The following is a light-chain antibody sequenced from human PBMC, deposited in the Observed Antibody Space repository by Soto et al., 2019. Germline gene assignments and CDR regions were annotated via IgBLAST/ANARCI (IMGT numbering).Light chain of an antibody. CDR3: CSYAGSSTVV. Sequence: QSALTQPASVSGSPGQSITISCTGTSSDVGSYNLVSWYQQHPGKAPKLMIYEGSKRTSGVSNRFSGSKSGNTASLTISGLKADDEADYYCCSYAGSSTVVFGGGTKLTVL. CDR1: SSDVGSYNL. CDR2: EGS. V-gene: IGLV2-23*01. J-gene: IGLJ2*01.